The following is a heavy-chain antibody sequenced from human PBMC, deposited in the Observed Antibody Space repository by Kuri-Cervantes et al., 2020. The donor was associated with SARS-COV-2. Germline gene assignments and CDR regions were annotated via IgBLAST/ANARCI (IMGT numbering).Heavy chain of an antibody. CDR2: ISGSGSNT. CDR1: GFTFGDYA. Sequence: GGSLRLSCVGSGFTFGDYAMSWVRQSPGKGLEWVSAISGSGSNTYYADSVKGRFIISRDNSKNTLYLQMNSLRAEDTAVYYCARSVAGQWLDHGQGDLYYYYYGMDVWGQGTTVTVSS. D-gene: IGHD6-19*01. J-gene: IGHJ6*02. CDR3: ARSVAGQWLDHGQGDLYYYYYGMDV. V-gene: IGHV3-23*01.